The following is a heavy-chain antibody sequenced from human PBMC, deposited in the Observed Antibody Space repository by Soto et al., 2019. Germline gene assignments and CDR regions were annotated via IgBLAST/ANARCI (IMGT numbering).Heavy chain of an antibody. CDR1: GFSLSTGGVR. CDR2: VYWDDDK. J-gene: IGHJ4*02. Sequence: QITLKESGPTLVKPTQTLTLTCTLSGFSLSTGGVRVGWIRQPPGKALEWLALVYWDDDKRYSPSLKSRLTITTDTSKNQVDLRMANMDPVDTATYYCARHMTTVGYFDYWGQGTLVTVSS. V-gene: IGHV2-5*02. CDR3: ARHMTTVGYFDY. D-gene: IGHD4-17*01.